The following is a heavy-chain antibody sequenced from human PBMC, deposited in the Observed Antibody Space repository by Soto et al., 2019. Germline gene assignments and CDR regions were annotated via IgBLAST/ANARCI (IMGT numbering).Heavy chain of an antibody. V-gene: IGHV4-30-2*06. CDR3: ARGNDYGGAPFDY. Sequence: SETLSLTCAVSEGSFSTGDYSWNWIRQSPGKGLEWIGYIYTSGSTYYSSSLKSRVTISVDRSKNQFSLQLTSVTAADTAVYYCARGNDYGGAPFDYWGQGLQVTVSS. CDR1: EGSFSTGDYS. D-gene: IGHD4-17*01. CDR2: IYTSGST. J-gene: IGHJ4*02.